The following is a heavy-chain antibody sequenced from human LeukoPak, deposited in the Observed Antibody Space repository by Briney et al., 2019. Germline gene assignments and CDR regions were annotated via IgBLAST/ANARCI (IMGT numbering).Heavy chain of an antibody. CDR1: GFTFSSYS. CDR2: ISSSSSTI. CDR3: AREPGYDSSGYYPNYYYYYMDV. Sequence: GGSLRLXCAASGFTFSSYSMNWVRQAPGKGLEWVSYISSSSSTIYYADSVKGRFTISRDNAKNSLYLQMNSLRAEDTAVYYCAREPGYDSSGYYPNYYYYYMDVWGKGTTVTVSS. J-gene: IGHJ6*03. D-gene: IGHD3-22*01. V-gene: IGHV3-48*01.